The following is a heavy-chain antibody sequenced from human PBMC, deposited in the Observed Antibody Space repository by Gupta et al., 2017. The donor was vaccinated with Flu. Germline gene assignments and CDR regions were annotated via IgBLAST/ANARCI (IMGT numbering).Heavy chain of an antibody. CDR1: GASINGGTQY. CDR2: KYDSGST. V-gene: IGHV4-39*01. CDR3: CRAPHY. J-gene: IGHJ4*02. Sequence: QLQLQESGPGLVQPSETLSLPCTVSGASINGGTQYWGWIRQPPGKGLEWIGSKYDSGSTYYNPSLRSRVSISVDMSKNQFSLRLISVTAADTAVYYCCRAPHYWGQGILVAVSS.